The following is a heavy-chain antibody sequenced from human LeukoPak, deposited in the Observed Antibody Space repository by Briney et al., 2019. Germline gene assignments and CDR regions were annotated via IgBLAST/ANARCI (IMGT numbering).Heavy chain of an antibody. Sequence: GGSLRLSCSASGFTFTTYSMHWVRQAPGKGLELVSTINIKGDDTYYADSVKGRFTISRDNSRKTLYLQMSSLGPEDTAVYYCVKDLRGGGYYTSFDYWGQGTLVTVSS. J-gene: IGHJ4*02. CDR1: GFTFTTYS. CDR3: VKDLRGGGYYTSFDY. CDR2: INIKGDDT. V-gene: IGHV3-64D*09. D-gene: IGHD3-10*01.